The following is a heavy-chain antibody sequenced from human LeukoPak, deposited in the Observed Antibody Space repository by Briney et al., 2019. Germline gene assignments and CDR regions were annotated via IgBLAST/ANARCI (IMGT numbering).Heavy chain of an antibody. CDR2: IYYSGST. J-gene: IGHJ4*02. V-gene: IGHV4-39*01. CDR1: GGSISSSDYY. CDR3: ARLERTVALLYY. Sequence: SETLSLTCTVSGGSISSSDYYWGWIRQPPGKELEWIGTIYYSGSTSYNPSLKSRVTISVDTSKNQFSLKLSSVTAADTAVYYCARLERTVALLYYWGQGTLVTVSS. D-gene: IGHD6-19*01.